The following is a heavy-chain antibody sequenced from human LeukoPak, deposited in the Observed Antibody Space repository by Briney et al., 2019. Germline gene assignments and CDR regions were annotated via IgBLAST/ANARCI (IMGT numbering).Heavy chain of an antibody. Sequence: ASVKVSCKASGYTFTSYGISWVRQAPGQGLEWMGWINPNSGGTNYAQKFQGRVTMTRDTSISTAYMELSRLRSDDTAVYYCARDPAYCSSTSCYQGPYYYYYMDVWGKGTTVTVSS. CDR2: INPNSGGT. CDR1: GYTFTSYG. V-gene: IGHV1-2*02. CDR3: ARDPAYCSSTSCYQGPYYYYYMDV. J-gene: IGHJ6*03. D-gene: IGHD2-2*01.